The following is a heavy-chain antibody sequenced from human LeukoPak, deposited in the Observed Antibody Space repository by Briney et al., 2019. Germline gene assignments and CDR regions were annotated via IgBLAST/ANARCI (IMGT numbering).Heavy chain of an antibody. CDR2: INPNSGGT. V-gene: IGHV1-2*02. D-gene: IGHD5/OR15-5a*01. Sequence: ASVKVSCKASGYTFTGYYMHWVRQALGQGLEWMGWINPNSGGTNYAQKFQGRVTLTRDTSISTAYMELSRLRSDDTAVYYCARVSSPLRFDPWGQGTLVTVSS. CDR1: GYTFTGYY. CDR3: ARVSSPLRFDP. J-gene: IGHJ5*02.